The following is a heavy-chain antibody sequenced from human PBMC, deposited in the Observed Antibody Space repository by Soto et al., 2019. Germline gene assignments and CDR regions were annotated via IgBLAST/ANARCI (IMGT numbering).Heavy chain of an antibody. Sequence: SETLSLTCTVSGGSISSYYWSWIRQPAGKGLEWIGRIYTSGSTNYNPSLKSRVTMSVDTSKNQFSLKLSSVTAAETAVYYCARHQEAPPSYYYGMDVWGQGTTVTVSS. CDR2: IYTSGST. D-gene: IGHD6-6*01. CDR3: ARHQEAPPSYYYGMDV. CDR1: GGSISSYY. V-gene: IGHV4-4*07. J-gene: IGHJ6*02.